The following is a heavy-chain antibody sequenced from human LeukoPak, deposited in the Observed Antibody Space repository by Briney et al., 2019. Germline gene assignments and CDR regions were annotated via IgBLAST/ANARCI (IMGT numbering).Heavy chain of an antibody. V-gene: IGHV3-23*01. Sequence: PGGSLRLSCAASGFTFSSYCMNWVRQAPGKGLEWVSLISGSGDYTFYADYVKGRFSISRDNSKNTVYLQMNSLRAEDTAVYYCARLAGSGSYSANEFDYWGQGTLVTVSS. CDR2: ISGSGDYT. CDR3: ARLAGSGSYSANEFDY. J-gene: IGHJ4*02. CDR1: GFTFSSYC. D-gene: IGHD3-10*01.